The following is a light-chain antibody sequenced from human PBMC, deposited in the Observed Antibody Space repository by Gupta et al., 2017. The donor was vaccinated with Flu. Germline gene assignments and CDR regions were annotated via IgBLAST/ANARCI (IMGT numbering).Light chain of an antibody. V-gene: IGLV1-47*01. CDR2: RND. Sequence: GTPGQRVTLSCSGSRSNIGSNYVYWYQQLPGTAPKVLIHRNDQRPSGVPDRFSGSKSGPSASLAISGLRPEDAAAYYCAACDDSLSGPVFGG. CDR3: AACDDSLSGPV. J-gene: IGLJ3*02. CDR1: RSNIGSNY.